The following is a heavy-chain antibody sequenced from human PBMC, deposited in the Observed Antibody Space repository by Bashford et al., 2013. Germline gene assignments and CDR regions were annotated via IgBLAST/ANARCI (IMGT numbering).Heavy chain of an antibody. Sequence: SVKVSCKASGYTFTSYGISWVRQAPGQGLEWMGGIIPIFGTANYAQKFQGRVTITADESTSTAYMELSSLRSEDTAVYYCARAVAAKRPYDYWGQGTLVTVSS. CDR2: IIPIFGTA. J-gene: IGHJ4*02. V-gene: IGHV1-69*13. CDR1: GYTFTSYG. CDR3: ARAVAAKRPYDY. D-gene: IGHD6-19*01.